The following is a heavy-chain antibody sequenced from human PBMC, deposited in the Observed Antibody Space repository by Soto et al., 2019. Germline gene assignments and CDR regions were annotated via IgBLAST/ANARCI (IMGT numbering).Heavy chain of an antibody. CDR2: INHSGST. CDR1: GGSFSGYY. V-gene: IGHV4-34*01. J-gene: IGHJ4*02. CDR3: ARGLSVTTPSHFDY. D-gene: IGHD4-17*01. Sequence: LSETLSLTCAVYGGSFSGYYWSWIRQPPGKGLEWIGEINHSGSTNYNPSLKSRVTISVDTSKNQFSLKLSSVTAADTAVYYCARGLSVTTPSHFDYWGQGTLVTVSS.